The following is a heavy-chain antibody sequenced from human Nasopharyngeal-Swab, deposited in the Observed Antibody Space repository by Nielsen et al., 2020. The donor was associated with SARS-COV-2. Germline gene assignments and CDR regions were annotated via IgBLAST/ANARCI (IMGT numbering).Heavy chain of an antibody. CDR2: IYYSGST. CDR1: GGSISSYY. V-gene: IGHV4-39*01. D-gene: IGHD6-19*01. CDR3: ARLDAGYSSGWYYFDY. Sequence: SETLSLTCTVSGGSISSYYWGWIRQPPGKGLEWIGSIYYSGSTYYNPSLKSRVTISVDTSKNQFSLKLSSVTAADTAVYYCARLDAGYSSGWYYFDYWGQGTLVTVSS. J-gene: IGHJ4*02.